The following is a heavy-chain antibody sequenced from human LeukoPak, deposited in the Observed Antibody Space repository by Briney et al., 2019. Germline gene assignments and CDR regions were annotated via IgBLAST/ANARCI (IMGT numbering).Heavy chain of an antibody. D-gene: IGHD6-19*01. J-gene: IGHJ4*02. CDR3: ARLHSGWYDYFDY. CDR1: GFTVSSNY. Sequence: GGSLRLSCAASGFTVSSNYMSWVRQAPGKRLEWVSVIYSGGSTYYADSVKGRFTISRDNYKNTLYLQMNSLRAEDTAVYYCARLHSGWYDYFDYWGQGTLVTVSS. CDR2: IYSGGST. V-gene: IGHV3-66*01.